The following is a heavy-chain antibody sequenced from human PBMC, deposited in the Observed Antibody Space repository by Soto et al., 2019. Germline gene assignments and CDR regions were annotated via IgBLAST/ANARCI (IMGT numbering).Heavy chain of an antibody. CDR2: ISYDGSNE. V-gene: IGHV3-30*18. J-gene: IGHJ4*02. CDR1: GFTFSSYG. Sequence: QVQLVESGGGVVQPGRSLRLSCAASGFTFSSYGMHWVRQAPGKGLEWVAVISYDGSNEYYADSVKGRFTISRDNSKNPLYLQMNSLTAEDTAVYYCAKDAGGSSYFDYWGQGTLVTVSS. CDR3: AKDAGGSSYFDY. D-gene: IGHD1-26*01.